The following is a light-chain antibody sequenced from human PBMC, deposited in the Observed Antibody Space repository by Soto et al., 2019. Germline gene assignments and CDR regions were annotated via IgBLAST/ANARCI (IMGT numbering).Light chain of an antibody. CDR3: QQHSKWPRT. Sequence: EIVLTQSPGTLSLSPGERATLSCGASPSVSGSNLAWYQQKPGQAPRLVIYGASTRATGIPARFSGSGSGTEFTLTISSLQSEDFAVYYCQQHSKWPRTLGQGTKVAIK. CDR1: PSVSGSN. J-gene: IGKJ1*01. V-gene: IGKV3-15*01. CDR2: GAS.